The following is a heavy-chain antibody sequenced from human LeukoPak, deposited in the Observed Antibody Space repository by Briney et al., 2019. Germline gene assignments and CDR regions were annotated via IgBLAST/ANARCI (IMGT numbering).Heavy chain of an antibody. CDR1: GFTFSSYG. CDR2: ISSSGGTI. CDR3: ARAEGSGSSFDY. Sequence: GGSLRLSCAASGFTFSSYGMHWVRQAPGKGLEWVSCISSSGGTIYYADSVRGRFTISRDNAKNSLYLQMNSLRVEDTAVYYCARAEGSGSSFDYWGQGTLVTVSS. V-gene: IGHV3-48*04. J-gene: IGHJ4*02. D-gene: IGHD3-10*01.